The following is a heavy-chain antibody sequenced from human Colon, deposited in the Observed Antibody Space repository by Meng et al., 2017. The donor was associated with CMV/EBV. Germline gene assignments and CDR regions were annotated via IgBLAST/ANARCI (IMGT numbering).Heavy chain of an antibody. J-gene: IGHJ5*02. D-gene: IGHD1-26*01. CDR3: ARDFKVGRP. CDR1: GFIFIDYA. V-gene: IGHV3-21*04. CDR2: ISPSGDFT. Sequence: GESLKISCAASGFIFIDYAMTWVRRAPGRGLEWVSTISPSGDFTYYGDSVKGRFTVSRDNSKNLLYLEMNSLTADDTAVYFCARDFKVGRPWGQGTLVTVSS.